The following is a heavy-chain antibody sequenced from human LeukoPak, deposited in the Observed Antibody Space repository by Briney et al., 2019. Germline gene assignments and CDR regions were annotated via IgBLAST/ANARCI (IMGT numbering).Heavy chain of an antibody. Sequence: SETLSLTCTVSGGSISSSSYYWSWIRQPPGKGLEWIGYIYYSGSTNYNPSLKSRVTISVDTSKNQFSLKLSSVTAADTAVYYCARGGLSWLLDYYYMDVWGKGTTVTISS. V-gene: IGHV4-61*01. CDR2: IYYSGST. CDR1: GGSISSSSYY. CDR3: ARGGLSWLLDYYYMDV. J-gene: IGHJ6*03. D-gene: IGHD3-9*01.